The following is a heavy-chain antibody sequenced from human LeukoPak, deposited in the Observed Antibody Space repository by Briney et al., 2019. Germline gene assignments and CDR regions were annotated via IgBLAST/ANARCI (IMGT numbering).Heavy chain of an antibody. J-gene: IGHJ4*02. V-gene: IGHV1-8*02. CDR3: AREGFDY. CDR2: MNPNSGNT. Sequence: ASVKVSCKASGYTFTSYDINWVRQATGQGLEWMGWMNPNSGNTGYAQKFQGRVTMTWNTSISTVHMELSSLTSEDTAVYYCAREGFDYWGQGTLVTVSS. CDR1: GYTFTSYD.